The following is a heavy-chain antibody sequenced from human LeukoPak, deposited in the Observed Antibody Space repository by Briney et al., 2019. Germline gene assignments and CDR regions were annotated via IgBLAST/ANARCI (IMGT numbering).Heavy chain of an antibody. CDR3: ARDLITMVRGVIFPLGY. V-gene: IGHV1-18*01. CDR2: ISAYNGNT. Sequence: APVKVPCKASGYTFTSYGISWVRQAPGQGLEWMGWISAYNGNTNYAQKLQGRVTMTTDTSTSTAYMELRSLRSDDTAVYYCARDLITMVRGVIFPLGYWGQGTLVTVSS. D-gene: IGHD3-10*01. J-gene: IGHJ4*02. CDR1: GYTFTSYG.